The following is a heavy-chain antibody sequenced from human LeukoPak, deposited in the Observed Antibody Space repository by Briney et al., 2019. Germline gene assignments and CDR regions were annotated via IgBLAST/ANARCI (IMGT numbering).Heavy chain of an antibody. J-gene: IGHJ4*02. CDR3: ARGSSSRWYDPFDY. CDR1: GVSFSGYY. CDR2: INPSGST. D-gene: IGHD6-13*01. V-gene: IGHV4-34*01. Sequence: SETLCLACAVYGVSFSGYYWSWIRQPPGRGLEWIGEINPSGSTNYNPSLKRRVNISVDTSKDQFSLKLSSVTAADTAVYYCARGSSSRWYDPFDYWGQGTLVTVSS.